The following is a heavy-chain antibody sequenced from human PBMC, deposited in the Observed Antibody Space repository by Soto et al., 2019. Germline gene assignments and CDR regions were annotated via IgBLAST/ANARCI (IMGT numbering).Heavy chain of an antibody. D-gene: IGHD2-21*02. J-gene: IGHJ6*02. CDR1: GYTFTSYA. CDR3: ASAYCGGGCYSAARYGMDV. V-gene: IGHV1-3*01. Sequence: QVQLVQSGAEVKKPGASVKVSCKASGYTFTSYAMHWVRQAPGQRLEWMGWINAGNGNTKYSQKFQGRVTITRDTAASTDYMELGSLRAEDTAVYYCASAYCGGGCYSAARYGMDVWGQGTTVTVSS. CDR2: INAGNGNT.